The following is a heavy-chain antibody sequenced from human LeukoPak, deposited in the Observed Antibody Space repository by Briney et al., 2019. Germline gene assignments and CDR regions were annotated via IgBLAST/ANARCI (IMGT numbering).Heavy chain of an antibody. J-gene: IGHJ4*02. CDR3: AKPHPWELPALDY. CDR2: ISGSGGST. D-gene: IGHD1-26*01. CDR1: GFTFSSDW. V-gene: IGHV3-23*01. Sequence: GGSLRLSCAAPGFTFSSDWMDWVRQAPGKGLVWVSAISGSGGSTYYADSVKGRFTISRDNSKNTLYLQMNSLRAEDTAVYYCAKPHPWELPALDYWGQGTLVTVSS.